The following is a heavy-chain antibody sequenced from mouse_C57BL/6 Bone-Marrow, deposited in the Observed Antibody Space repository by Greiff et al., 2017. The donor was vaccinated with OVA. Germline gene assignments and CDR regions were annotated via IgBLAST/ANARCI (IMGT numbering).Heavy chain of an antibody. D-gene: IGHD1-1*01. J-gene: IGHJ4*01. V-gene: IGHV5-9-1*02. CDR3: TRGGYGSREDY. CDR2: ISSGGDYI. Sequence: EVQLQQSGEGLVKPGGSLKLSCAASGFTFSSYAMSWVRQTPEKRLEWVAYISSGGDYIYYADTVKGRFTISRDNARNTLYLQMSSLKSEDTAMYYCTRGGYGSREDYWGQGTSVTVSS. CDR1: GFTFSSYA.